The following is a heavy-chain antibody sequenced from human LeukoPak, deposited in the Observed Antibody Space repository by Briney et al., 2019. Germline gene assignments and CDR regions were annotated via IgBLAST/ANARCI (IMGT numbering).Heavy chain of an antibody. CDR2: ISSSSSTI. V-gene: IGHV3-48*01. CDR3: ARDEYQLLLGDAFDI. CDR1: GFILSNYS. Sequence: PGGSLRLSCAASGFILSNYSMNWVRQAPGKGLEWVSYISSSSSTIYYADSVKGRFTISRDNAKNSLYLQMNSLRAEDTAVYYCARDEYQLLLGDAFDIWGQGTMVTVSS. D-gene: IGHD2-2*01. J-gene: IGHJ3*02.